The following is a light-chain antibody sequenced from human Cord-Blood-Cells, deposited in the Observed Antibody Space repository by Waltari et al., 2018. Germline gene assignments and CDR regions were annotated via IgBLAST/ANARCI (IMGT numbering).Light chain of an antibody. CDR2: AAS. Sequence: DIQMTQSPSSLSASVGDRVTITCRASQSISSYLNWYQQKPGKAPKLLIYAASSLQSGVPSRFSCSGSGTDFTLTISSLQPEDFATYYWQQSYSTPPWTFGQGTKVEIK. CDR1: QSISSY. V-gene: IGKV1-39*01. CDR3: QQSYSTPPWT. J-gene: IGKJ1*01.